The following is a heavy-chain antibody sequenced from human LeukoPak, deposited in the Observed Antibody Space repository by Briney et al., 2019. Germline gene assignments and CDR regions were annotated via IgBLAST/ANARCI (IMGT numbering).Heavy chain of an antibody. J-gene: IGHJ4*02. D-gene: IGHD3-10*01. CDR1: GFTFSSYA. Sequence: PGGSLRLSCAASGFTFSSYAMSWVRQAPGKGLEWVSAISGSGGSTYYADSVKGRFTISRDNSKNTLYLQMNSLRAEDTAVYYCAKDPGIRVRRVIRPSHFDYWGQGTLVTVSS. CDR2: ISGSGGST. V-gene: IGHV3-23*01. CDR3: AKDPGIRVRRVIRPSHFDY.